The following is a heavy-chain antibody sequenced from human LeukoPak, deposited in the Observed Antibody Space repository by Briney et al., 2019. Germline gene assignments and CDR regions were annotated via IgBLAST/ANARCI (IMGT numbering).Heavy chain of an antibody. CDR1: GYTFTGYW. J-gene: IGHJ6*03. CDR2: ISPSGGST. CDR3: ARVDRRLIRPYYYYMDV. Sequence: GASVKVSCKAFGYTFTGYWMHWVRQAPGQGPEWMGVISPSGGSTIYAQKFKGRVTMTTDTSTSTAYMELRSLRSDDTAVYYCARVDRRLIRPYYYYMDVWGKGTTVTVSS. V-gene: IGHV1-46*01. D-gene: IGHD3-16*01.